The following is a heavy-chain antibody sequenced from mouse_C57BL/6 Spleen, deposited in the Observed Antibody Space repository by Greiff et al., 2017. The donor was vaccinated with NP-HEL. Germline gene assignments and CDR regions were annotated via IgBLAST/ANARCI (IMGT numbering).Heavy chain of an antibody. V-gene: IGHV5-6*01. CDR3: ARLQTAHYYAMDY. CDR2: ISSGGSYT. J-gene: IGHJ4*01. CDR1: GFTFSSYG. Sequence: EVQVVESGGDLVKPGGSLKLSCAASGFTFSSYGMSWVRQTPDKRLEWVATISSGGSYTYYPDSVKGRFTISRDNAKNTLYLQMSSLKSEDTAMYYCARLQTAHYYAMDYWGQGTSVTVSS. D-gene: IGHD3-2*01.